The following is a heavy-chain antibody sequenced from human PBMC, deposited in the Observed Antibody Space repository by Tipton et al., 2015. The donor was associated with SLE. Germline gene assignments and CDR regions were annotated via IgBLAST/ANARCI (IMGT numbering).Heavy chain of an antibody. CDR1: GFTFSSYW. D-gene: IGHD6-13*01. CDR2: IHTDGSGV. J-gene: IGHJ3*02. Sequence: SLRLSCAASGFTFSSYWMHWVRQAPGKGLVWVSRIHTDGSGVNYADSVKGRFTISRDKATNTVYLHMNSLRVEDTGVYYCAAELVDAFDIWGQGTMVTVSS. V-gene: IGHV3-74*01. CDR3: AAELVDAFDI.